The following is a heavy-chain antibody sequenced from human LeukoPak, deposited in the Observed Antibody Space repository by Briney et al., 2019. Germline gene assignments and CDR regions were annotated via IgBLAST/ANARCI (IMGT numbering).Heavy chain of an antibody. CDR2: ISGSGGST. CDR1: GFTFSSYA. J-gene: IGHJ4*02. D-gene: IGHD4-17*01. Sequence: GGSLRLSCAASGFTFSSYAMSWVRQAPGKGLEWVSAISGSGGSTYYADSVKGRFTISRDNSKNTLYLQMNSLRAEDTAVYYCARDPRYGDYVAGIDYWGQGTLITVSS. CDR3: ARDPRYGDYVAGIDY. V-gene: IGHV3-23*01.